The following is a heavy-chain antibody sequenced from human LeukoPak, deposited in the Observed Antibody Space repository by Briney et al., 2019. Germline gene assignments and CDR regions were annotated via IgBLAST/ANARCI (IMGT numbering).Heavy chain of an antibody. V-gene: IGHV3-15*01. CDR2: IKSKSDDGTR. Sequence: PGGSLRLSCEASGFTFSKVWMSWVRQAAGKGLEWVGRIKSKSDDGTRDYAPPVRGRCTISRDDSKSTVYLQMESLRSEDTGVYYCCGTRGDLWGQGTLVTVSS. CDR1: GFTFSKVW. CDR3: CGTRGDL. J-gene: IGHJ5*02. D-gene: IGHD1-14*01.